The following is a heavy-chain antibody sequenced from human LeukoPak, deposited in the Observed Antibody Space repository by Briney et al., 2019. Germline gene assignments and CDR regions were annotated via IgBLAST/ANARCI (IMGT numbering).Heavy chain of an antibody. CDR2: INPNSGGT. J-gene: IGHJ4*02. V-gene: IGHV1-2*02. CDR3: ARGLVSPRIAAAGTGFDY. CDR1: GYTFTGYY. D-gene: IGHD6-13*01. Sequence: ASVKVSCKASGYTFTGYYMHCVRQAPGQGLEWMGWINPNSGGTNYAQKSQGRVTMTRDTSISTAYMELSRLRSDDTAVYYCARGLVSPRIAAAGTGFDYWGQGTLVTVSS.